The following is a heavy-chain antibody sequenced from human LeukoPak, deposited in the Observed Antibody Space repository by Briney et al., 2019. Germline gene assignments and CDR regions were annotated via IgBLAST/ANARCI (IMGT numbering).Heavy chain of an antibody. J-gene: IGHJ4*02. D-gene: IGHD3-10*01. V-gene: IGHV3-7*04. CDR3: ARVRGDYYLDY. CDR2: INQNGNEK. CDR1: GFTFRSYW. Sequence: GGSLRLSCAAPGFTFRSYWMTWVRQAPGKGLEWVANINQNGNEKYYLDSVKGRFTVSKHNAKNSLYLQMTYLSAEDTALYYCARVRGDYYLDYWGQGTLVTVSS.